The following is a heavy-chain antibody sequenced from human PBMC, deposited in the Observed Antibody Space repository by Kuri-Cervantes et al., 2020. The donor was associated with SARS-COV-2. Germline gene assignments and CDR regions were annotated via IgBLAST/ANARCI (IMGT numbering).Heavy chain of an antibody. CDR3: ARALSYTGYSGSYNWFDP. D-gene: IGHD1-26*01. J-gene: IGHJ5*02. CDR2: ISHSRGT. CDR1: NCSISSYY. Sequence: GSLRLSCTASNCSISSYYWSWIRQPPGKGLEWIVYISHSRGTNYNPSLKSGVTISRDTSKNQFSLKLSSVTAADTAVYYCARALSYTGYSGSYNWFDPWGQGTLVTVSS. V-gene: IGHV4-59*01.